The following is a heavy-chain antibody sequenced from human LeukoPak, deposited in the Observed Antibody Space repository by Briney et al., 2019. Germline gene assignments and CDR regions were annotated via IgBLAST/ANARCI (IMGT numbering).Heavy chain of an antibody. J-gene: IGHJ4*02. Sequence: SETLSLMCTVSGGSISSYYWSWIRQPPGKGLEWIGYIYYSGSTNYNPSLKSRVTISVDTSKNQFSLKLSSVTAADTAVYYCARYGSGSYYNGPPFDYWGQGTLVTVSS. D-gene: IGHD3-10*01. CDR2: IYYSGST. CDR3: ARYGSGSYYNGPPFDY. V-gene: IGHV4-59*01. CDR1: GGSISSYY.